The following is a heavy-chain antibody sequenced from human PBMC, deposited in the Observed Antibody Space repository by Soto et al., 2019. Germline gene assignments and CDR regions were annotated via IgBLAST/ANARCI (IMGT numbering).Heavy chain of an antibody. CDR3: AHSRSSSSTYYFDY. D-gene: IGHD6-13*01. J-gene: IGHJ4*02. CDR2: IYWDDDK. CDR1: GFSLSTSGVG. Sequence: QITLKESGPPLVKPTQTLTLTCTFSGFSLSTSGVGVGWIRQPPGKALEWVALIYWDDDKRYSPSLKSRLTITKATSKNHVVLTMTNVDPVDTATYYCAHSRSSSSTYYFDYWGQGTLATVSS. V-gene: IGHV2-5*02.